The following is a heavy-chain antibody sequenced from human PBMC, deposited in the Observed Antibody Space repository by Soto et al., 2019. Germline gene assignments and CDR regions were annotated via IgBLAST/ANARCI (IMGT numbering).Heavy chain of an antibody. J-gene: IGHJ4*02. CDR3: ARVAHSDFRSGLYYFDY. Sequence: PSETLSLTCTVSGGSISSGGYYWSWIRQHPGKGLEWVGYIYYSGSNYYNPYRKSRVTISVDTTKNQFSLKLSSVTAADTAVYYCARVAHSDFRSGLYYFDYWGQGTLVTVSS. CDR1: GGSISSGGYY. D-gene: IGHD3-3*01. CDR2: IYYSGSN. V-gene: IGHV4-31*03.